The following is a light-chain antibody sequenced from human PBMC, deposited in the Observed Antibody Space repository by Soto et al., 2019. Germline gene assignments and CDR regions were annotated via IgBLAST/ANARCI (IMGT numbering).Light chain of an antibody. CDR2: KNN. CDR3: AVWDDSLSGREV. Sequence: QSVLTQPPSASGTPGQRVSISCSGSSSNIGSNYVYWYQQVPGTTPKLLIYKNNQRPSGVPDRFSGSKSGTSASLAISGLRSEDEADYDCAVWDDSLSGREVFGGGTKLTVL. CDR1: SSNIGSNY. J-gene: IGLJ2*01. V-gene: IGLV1-47*01.